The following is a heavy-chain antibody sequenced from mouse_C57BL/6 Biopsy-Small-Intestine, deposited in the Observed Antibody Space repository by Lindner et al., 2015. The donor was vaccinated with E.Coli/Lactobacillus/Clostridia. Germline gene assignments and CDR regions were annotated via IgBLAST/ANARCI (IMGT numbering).Heavy chain of an antibody. Sequence: VQLQESGPELVKPGASVKISCKVSGYAFSSSWMNWVKQRPGKGLEWIGRIYPGDGDTNYNGKFKGKATLTADKSSSTAYMQLSSLTSEDSAVYFCASPGGYYFAYWGQGTLVTVSA. CDR3: ASPGGYYFAY. CDR1: GYAFSSSW. V-gene: IGHV1-82*01. CDR2: IYPGDGDT. J-gene: IGHJ3*01. D-gene: IGHD2-3*01.